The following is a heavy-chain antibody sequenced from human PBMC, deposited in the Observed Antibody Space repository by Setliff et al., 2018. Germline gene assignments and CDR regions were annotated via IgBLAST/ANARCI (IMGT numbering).Heavy chain of an antibody. CDR3: ARAHGATTTFYYYMAV. J-gene: IGHJ6*03. CDR1: GGTFSGYA. CDR2: IIPIYGAA. Sequence: SVKVSCKVSGGTFSGYAITWVRRAPGQGLEWVGGIIPIYGAANYARKFQGRVTITADESTNTAYMELSSLTYEDTAVYFCARAHGATTTFYYYMAVWGKGTTVTVSS. D-gene: IGHD1-1*01. V-gene: IGHV1-69*13.